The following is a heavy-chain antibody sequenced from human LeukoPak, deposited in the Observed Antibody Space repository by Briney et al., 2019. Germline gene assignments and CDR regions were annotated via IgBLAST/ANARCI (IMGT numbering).Heavy chain of an antibody. Sequence: PSETLSLTCSVSGGSIRGNYWSWIRQTQGEGLEWIGEVNYSGNTHYNPSVKSRVAISVDMSKNHLLLRLNSVTAADTAVYYCARVTDFWNEYYDSYFDYWGQGALVIVSS. J-gene: IGHJ4*02. CDR3: ARVTDFWNEYYDSYFDY. CDR2: VNYSGNT. D-gene: IGHD3-3*01. CDR1: GGSIRGNY. V-gene: IGHV4-34*01.